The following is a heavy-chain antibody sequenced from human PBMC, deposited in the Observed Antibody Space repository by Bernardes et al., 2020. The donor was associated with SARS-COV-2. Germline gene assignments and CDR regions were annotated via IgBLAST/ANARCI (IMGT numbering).Heavy chain of an antibody. Sequence: GGSLRLSCAASGFTFNTFGMHWVRQAPGKGLEWVAVVSYYETKKDYAASVKGRFTISRDNSKNTLYLEMNSLRAEDTAVYYCVKDYGSSVIEYQFDYWGQGTLVTVSS. V-gene: IGHV3-30*18. CDR1: GFTFNTFG. CDR2: VSYYETKK. D-gene: IGHD6-6*01. J-gene: IGHJ4*02. CDR3: VKDYGSSVIEYQFDY.